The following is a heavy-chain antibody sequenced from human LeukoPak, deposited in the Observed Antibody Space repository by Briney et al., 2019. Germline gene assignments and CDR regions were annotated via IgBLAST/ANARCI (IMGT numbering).Heavy chain of an antibody. CDR2: IDYSGSP. D-gene: IGHD3-22*01. CDR1: GGSISSSSYY. J-gene: IGHJ6*03. V-gene: IGHV4-39*07. Sequence: SETLSLTCAVSGGSISSSSYYWGWIRQPPGKGLEWIGSIDYSGSPCYSPSLKSRATISVDTSKRQFSLKLSSVTAADTAVYYCARETNDYFDSSAYMDVWGQGTTVTVSS. CDR3: ARETNDYFDSSAYMDV.